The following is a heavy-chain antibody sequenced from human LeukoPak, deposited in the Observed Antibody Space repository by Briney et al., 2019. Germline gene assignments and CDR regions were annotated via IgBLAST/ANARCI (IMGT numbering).Heavy chain of an antibody. CDR2: IYSGGST. J-gene: IGHJ4*02. Sequence: GGSLRLSCAASGFTVSSNYMSWVRQAPRKGLEWASLIYSGGSTFYADSVKGRFTISRDNSKNTVHLQMNSLRAEDTAVYYCARGPHDRWGPPDYWGQGTLVTVSS. CDR3: ARGPHDRWGPPDY. CDR1: GFTVSSNY. D-gene: IGHD1-1*01. V-gene: IGHV3-66*01.